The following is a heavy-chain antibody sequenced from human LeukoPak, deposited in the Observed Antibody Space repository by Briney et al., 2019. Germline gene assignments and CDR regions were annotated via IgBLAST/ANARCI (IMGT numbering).Heavy chain of an antibody. V-gene: IGHV3-48*04. D-gene: IGHD4-17*01. CDR2: ISSSGSTI. Sequence: GGSLRLSCAASGFTFSSYWMSWVRQAPGKGLEWVSYISSSGSTIYYADSVKGRFTISRDNAKNSLYLQMNSLRAEDTAVYYCARCELRYDAFDIWGQGTMVTVSS. J-gene: IGHJ3*02. CDR3: ARCELRYDAFDI. CDR1: GFTFSSYW.